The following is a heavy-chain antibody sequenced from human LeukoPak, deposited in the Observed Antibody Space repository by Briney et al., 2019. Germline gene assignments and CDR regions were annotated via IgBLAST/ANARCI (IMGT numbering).Heavy chain of an antibody. D-gene: IGHD2-2*01. Sequence: SETLSLTCAVYGGSFSGYYWSWIRQPPGKGLEWIGEINHSGSTNYNPSLKSRVTISVDTSKNQFSLKLSSVTAADTAVYYCVRGPSNIVVVPAATPPLGYFDYWGQGTLVTVSS. CDR1: GGSFSGYY. V-gene: IGHV4-34*01. J-gene: IGHJ4*02. CDR3: VRGPSNIVVVPAATPPLGYFDY. CDR2: INHSGST.